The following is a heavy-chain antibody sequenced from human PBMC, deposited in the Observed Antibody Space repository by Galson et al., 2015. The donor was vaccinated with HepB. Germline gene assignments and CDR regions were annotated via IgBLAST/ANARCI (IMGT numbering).Heavy chain of an antibody. J-gene: IGHJ3*02. CDR1: GYTFTGYY. CDR2: INPNSGDT. Sequence: SVKVSCKASGYTFTGYYMTWVRQAPGEGLEWMGRINPNSGDTNYAQKFPGRVTMTRDTAISTAYMELSRLRSGDTAVYFCAPAGAGDAFDIWGQGTMVTVSS. CDR3: APAGAGDAFDI. V-gene: IGHV1-2*06. D-gene: IGHD7-27*01.